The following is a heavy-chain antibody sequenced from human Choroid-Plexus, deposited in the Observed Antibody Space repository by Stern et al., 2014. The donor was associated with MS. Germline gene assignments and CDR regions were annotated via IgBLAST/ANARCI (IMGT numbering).Heavy chain of an antibody. CDR2: VYSAGLK. D-gene: IGHD4-17*01. CDR1: DVSIREHS. J-gene: IGHJ3*02. V-gene: IGHV4-4*07. CDR3: ARDIPDYGDYERAFDI. Sequence: VQLVESGPRLVKTSETLSLICNVSDVSIREHSYNWIRQSAAKGLEWIGRVYSAGLKNINPSLKSRVTMSLDTSKNEVSLKMRSRTAADTAVYYCARDIPDYGDYERAFDIWGPGIMVTVS.